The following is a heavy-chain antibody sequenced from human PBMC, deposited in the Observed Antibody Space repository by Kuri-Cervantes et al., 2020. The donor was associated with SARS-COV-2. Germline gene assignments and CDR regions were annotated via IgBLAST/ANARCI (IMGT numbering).Heavy chain of an antibody. CDR3: ARGFGLLCFGEPLLYFDY. D-gene: IGHD3-10*01. J-gene: IGHJ4*02. V-gene: IGHV4-34*01. CDR1: GGSFSGYY. Sequence: SETLSLTCAVYGGSFSGYYWSWIRQPPGKGLEWIGEINHSGSTNYNPSLKSRVTISVDTSKNQFSLKLSSVTAADTAVYYCARGFGLLCFGEPLLYFDYWGQGTLVTVSS. CDR2: INHSGST.